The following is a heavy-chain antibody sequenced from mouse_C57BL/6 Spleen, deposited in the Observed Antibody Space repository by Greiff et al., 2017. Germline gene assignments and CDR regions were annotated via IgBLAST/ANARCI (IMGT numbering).Heavy chain of an antibody. CDR3: TRTGGYGNYSYLYFGV. J-gene: IGHJ1*03. CDR2: IWSGGST. CDR1: GFSLTSYG. Sequence: VKLLESGPGLVQPSQSLSITCTVSGFSLTSYGVHWVRQSPGKGLEWLGVIWSGGSTDYNAAFISRLSISTNNSKSQVFFRMNSLRTDDTAMYYCTRTGGYGNYSYLYFGVWGTGTTVTVSS. D-gene: IGHD2-1*01. V-gene: IGHV2-2*01.